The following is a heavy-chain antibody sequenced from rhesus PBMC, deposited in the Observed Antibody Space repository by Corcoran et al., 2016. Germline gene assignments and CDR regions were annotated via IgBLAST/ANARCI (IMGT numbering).Heavy chain of an antibody. J-gene: IGHJ4*01. CDR1: GGSFSGYY. CDR2: ISGSSGST. D-gene: IGHD3-3*01. V-gene: IGHV4-165*01. CDR3: ARSLGFDY. Sequence: QVQLQESGPGLVKPSEPLSLPSAVSGGSFSGYYLGWIRQPPGKGLEWIGYISGSSGSTDYNPSLKSRVTISTDTSKNQFSLKLSSVTAADTAVYYCARSLGFDYWGQGVLVTVSP.